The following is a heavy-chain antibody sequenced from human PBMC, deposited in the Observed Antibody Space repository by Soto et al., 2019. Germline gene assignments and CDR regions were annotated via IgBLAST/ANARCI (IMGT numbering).Heavy chain of an antibody. CDR1: GFTFSDYY. CDR2: ISSSGSTI. CDR3: ARDPREYYFDY. J-gene: IGHJ4*02. V-gene: IGHV3-11*01. Sequence: GGSLRLSCAASGFTFSDYYMSWIRQAPGKGLEWVSYISSSGSTIYYADSVKGRFTISRDNAKNSLYLQMNSLRAEVTAVYYCARDPREYYFDYWGQGTLVTVSS.